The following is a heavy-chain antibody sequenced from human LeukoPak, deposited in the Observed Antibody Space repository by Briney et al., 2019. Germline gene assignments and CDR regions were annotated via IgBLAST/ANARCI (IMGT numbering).Heavy chain of an antibody. Sequence: SQTLSLTCTVSGASISSDAYFWSWIRQPPGQGLEWIGYIYYTGSTYYNPSLKNRVTISVDTSKNQFSLKLSSVTAADTAVYYCARDRSGFYWFDPWGQGTLVTVSS. CDR1: GASISSDAYF. J-gene: IGHJ5*02. CDR2: IYYTGST. D-gene: IGHD3-10*01. CDR3: ARDRSGFYWFDP. V-gene: IGHV4-31*03.